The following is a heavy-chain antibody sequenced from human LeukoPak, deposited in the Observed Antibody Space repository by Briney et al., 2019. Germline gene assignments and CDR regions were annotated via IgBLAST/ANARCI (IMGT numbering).Heavy chain of an antibody. J-gene: IGHJ5*02. D-gene: IGHD2-2*01. Sequence: ASVKVSCKASGYTFTGYYMHWVRQAPGQGLEWMGWINPNSGGTNYAQKFQGRVTMTRDTSISTAYMELSRLRSDDTAVYYCARGGDIVVVPAALSWFDPWGQGTLVTVSP. CDR1: GYTFTGYY. CDR2: INPNSGGT. CDR3: ARGGDIVVVPAALSWFDP. V-gene: IGHV1-2*02.